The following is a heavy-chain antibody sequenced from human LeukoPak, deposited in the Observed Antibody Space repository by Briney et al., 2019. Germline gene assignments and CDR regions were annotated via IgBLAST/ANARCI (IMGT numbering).Heavy chain of an antibody. CDR3: ARDTVQGRYFDY. CDR1: GGSLSGYY. J-gene: IGHJ4*02. D-gene: IGHD3-10*01. CDR2: INHSGST. Sequence: KPSETLSLTCAVYGGSLSGYYWSWIRQPPGKGLEWIGEINHSGSTNYNPSLKSRVTISVDTSKNQFSLKLSSVTAADTAVYYCARDTVQGRYFDYWGQGTLVTVSS. V-gene: IGHV4-34*01.